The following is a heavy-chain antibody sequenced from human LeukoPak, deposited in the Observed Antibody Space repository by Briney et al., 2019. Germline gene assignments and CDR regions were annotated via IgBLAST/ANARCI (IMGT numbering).Heavy chain of an antibody. CDR1: GGSISNYY. CDR2: KYARGSS. D-gene: IGHD2-15*01. V-gene: IGHV4-4*07. CDR3: ARGRYCSADICTGGDSFDI. J-gene: IGHJ3*02. Sequence: SETLSFTCTVSGGSISNYYWSWLRQPAGKGLEWIGRKYARGSSNYNPPVQSRVTMSVDTSKNQFSLKLRSVTAADTAVYYCARGRYCSADICTGGDSFDIWAKGQWSPCLQ.